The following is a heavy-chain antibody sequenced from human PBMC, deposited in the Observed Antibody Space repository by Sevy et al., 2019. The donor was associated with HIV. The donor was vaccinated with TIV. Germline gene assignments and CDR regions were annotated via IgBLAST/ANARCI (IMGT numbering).Heavy chain of an antibody. D-gene: IGHD6-13*01. Sequence: GGSLRLSCAASGFTFSYSGMHWVRQAPGKGLEWVTFIQYDGSNKYYADSVKGRFTISRDNSKNTLYPQMNSLRRDDTAVYYCAKNTAAVGTGGFDYWGQGTLVTVSS. CDR3: AKNTAAVGTGGFDY. CDR1: GFTFSYSG. J-gene: IGHJ4*02. CDR2: IQYDGSNK. V-gene: IGHV3-30*02.